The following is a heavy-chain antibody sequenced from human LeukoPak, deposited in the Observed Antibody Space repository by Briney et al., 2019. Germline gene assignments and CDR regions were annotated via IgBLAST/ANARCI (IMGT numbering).Heavy chain of an antibody. CDR2: INPSGGST. V-gene: IGHV1-46*01. Sequence: ASVKVSCKASGYTFTSYYMHWVRQAPGQGLEWMGIINPSGGSTSYAQKSQGRVTMTRDTSTSTVYMELSSLRSEDTAVYYCAREIVVVPAAVIPKNYGMDVWGQGTMVTVSS. CDR1: GYTFTSYY. CDR3: AREIVVVPAAVIPKNYGMDV. J-gene: IGHJ6*02. D-gene: IGHD2-2*01.